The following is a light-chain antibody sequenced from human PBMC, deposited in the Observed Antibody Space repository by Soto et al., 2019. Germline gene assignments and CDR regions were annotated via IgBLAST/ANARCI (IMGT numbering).Light chain of an antibody. V-gene: IGKV3-15*01. J-gene: IGKJ5*01. CDR3: QQRSYPIT. CDR2: GAS. Sequence: EIVMTQSPGTLSVSPWERATLSCRASQSVSSNLAWYQQKTGQAPRLLIYGASTRATGIPARFSGSGSESDFTLTISSLEPEDFAVYYCQQRSYPITFGQGTRLEIK. CDR1: QSVSSN.